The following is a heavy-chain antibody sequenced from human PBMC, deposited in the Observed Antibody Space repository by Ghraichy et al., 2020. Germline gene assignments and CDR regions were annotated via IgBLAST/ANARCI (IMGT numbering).Heavy chain of an antibody. CDR1: GYIFTSYG. Sequence: ASVKVSCKTSGYIFTSYGISWVRQAPGQGLEWMGWITTDNGNIYYAQKLQGRVTMTTDTSTSTAYMELRSLRSDDTAVYYCARRRRGLLDFDYWGQGTLVTVSS. CDR3: ARRRRGLLDFDY. D-gene: IGHD2-2*03. J-gene: IGHJ4*02. CDR2: ITTDNGNI. V-gene: IGHV1-18*04.